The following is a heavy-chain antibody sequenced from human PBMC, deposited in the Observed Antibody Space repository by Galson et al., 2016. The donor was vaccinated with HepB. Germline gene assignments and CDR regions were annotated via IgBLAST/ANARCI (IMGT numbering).Heavy chain of an antibody. V-gene: IGHV4-30-4*01. CDR2: IHSSGTT. J-gene: IGHJ6*02. D-gene: IGHD2-2*01. CDR1: GASISRGDYY. Sequence: SGASISRGDYYWRWIRQPPGKGLEWIGYIHSSGTTQYNPSLKRRLIISLDTSWNQFSLKLSAVTAAETAVYYCARDSTTSPREYYGIDVWGQGTTVTVSS. CDR3: ARDSTTSPREYYGIDV.